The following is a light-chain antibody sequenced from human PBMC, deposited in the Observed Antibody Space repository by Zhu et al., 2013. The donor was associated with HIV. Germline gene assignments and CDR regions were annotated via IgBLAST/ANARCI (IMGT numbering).Light chain of an antibody. CDR1: QSIRSTY. Sequence: EIVLTQSPGTLSLSPGETATLSCRASQSIRSTYLAWYQQKPGQAPRPLIYAASRRATGIPDRFSGSGSGTDFTLTISRLEPEDFAVYYCQQYGSSPRTFGQGTKVEIK. J-gene: IGKJ1*01. CDR2: AAS. CDR3: QQYGSSPRT. V-gene: IGKV3-20*01.